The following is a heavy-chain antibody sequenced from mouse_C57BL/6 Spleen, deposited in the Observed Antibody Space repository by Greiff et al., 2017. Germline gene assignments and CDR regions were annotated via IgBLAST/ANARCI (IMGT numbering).Heavy chain of an antibody. CDR1: GYTFTDYY. J-gene: IGHJ1*03. CDR2: IGPGSGSA. D-gene: IGHD1-1*01. CDR3: AIYYYGSRCDLYFGV. V-gene: IGHV1-77*01. Sequence: VQLQQSGAELVKPGASVKISCKASGYTFTDYYINWVKQRPGQGLEWIGKIGPGSGSAYYNEKFKGKATLTDDKSSSTAYMQLSSLTSEDSAVYFCAIYYYGSRCDLYFGVWGTGTPVTVAS.